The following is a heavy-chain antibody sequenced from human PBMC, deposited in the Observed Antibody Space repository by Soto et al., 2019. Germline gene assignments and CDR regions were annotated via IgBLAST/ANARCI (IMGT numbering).Heavy chain of an antibody. D-gene: IGHD2-15*01. CDR2: ISGSGGST. CDR3: AKDTYCSGGSCPLGAFDI. J-gene: IGHJ3*02. Sequence: QPGGSLRLSCAASGFPFSSYAMSWVRQAPGKGLEWVSAISGSGGSTYYADSVKGRFTISRDNSKNTLYLQMNSLRAEDTAVYYCAKDTYCSGGSCPLGAFDIWGQGTMVTVSS. CDR1: GFPFSSYA. V-gene: IGHV3-23*01.